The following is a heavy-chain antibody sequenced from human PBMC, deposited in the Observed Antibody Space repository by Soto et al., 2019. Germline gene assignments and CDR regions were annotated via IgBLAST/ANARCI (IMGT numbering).Heavy chain of an antibody. D-gene: IGHD1-26*01. CDR2: ISYDGSNK. V-gene: IGHV3-30*18. J-gene: IGHJ4*02. CDR1: GFTFSSYG. CDR3: AKTRAVVGATTHFDY. Sequence: QVQLVESGGGVVQPGRSLRLSCAASGFTFSSYGMHLVRQAPGKGLEWVAVISYDGSNKYYADSVKGRFTISRDNSKNTLYLQMNSLRAEDTAVYYCAKTRAVVGATTHFDYWGQGTLVTVSS.